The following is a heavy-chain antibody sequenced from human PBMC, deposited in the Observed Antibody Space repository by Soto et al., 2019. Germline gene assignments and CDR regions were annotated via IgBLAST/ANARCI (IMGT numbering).Heavy chain of an antibody. CDR1: GVSVTNTNYF. J-gene: IGHJ4*02. D-gene: IGHD1-1*01. CDR2: IFSSGTT. CDR3: ARQDCRGTTCDDFDS. V-gene: IGHV4-30-4*01. Sequence: QVRLQESGPGLVKPSQTLSLTCSVSGVSVTNTNYFWNWIRQPPGKGLEWIGYIFSSGTTYYTPSLESRLTISLDTSKNVFSLELTSVTATDTATYFCARQDCRGTTCDDFDSWGQGTLVTVSS.